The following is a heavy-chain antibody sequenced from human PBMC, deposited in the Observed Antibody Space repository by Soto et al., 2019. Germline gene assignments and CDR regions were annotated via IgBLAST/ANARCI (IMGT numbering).Heavy chain of an antibody. CDR3: TRKRFGMDV. V-gene: IGHV3-7*03. J-gene: IGHJ6*02. CDR1: VFTFSNSW. Sequence: GGSLRLSCAASVFTFSNSWMSLVRQAPGKGLEWVANIKEDGSEKDYVDPVKGRFTITRDNAKKSLYLQMNNLRAEDTAVYFCTRKRFGMDVWGQGT. CDR2: IKEDGSEK.